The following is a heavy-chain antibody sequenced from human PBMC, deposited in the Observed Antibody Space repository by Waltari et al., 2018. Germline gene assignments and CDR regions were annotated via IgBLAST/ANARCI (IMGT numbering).Heavy chain of an antibody. CDR2: INTYDGNT. Sequence: QVHLVQSGTEVKQPGASVKVSCKASGSRFPSYGITWVRQAPGQGLEWMGWINTYDGNTNYGQELQGRLTMTTDTITTTAYMELRGLRADDTALYFCARDAFRFLDFWGQGTLVTVSS. CDR3: ARDAFRFLDF. V-gene: IGHV1-18*01. J-gene: IGHJ4*02. CDR1: GSRFPSYG. D-gene: IGHD3-3*01.